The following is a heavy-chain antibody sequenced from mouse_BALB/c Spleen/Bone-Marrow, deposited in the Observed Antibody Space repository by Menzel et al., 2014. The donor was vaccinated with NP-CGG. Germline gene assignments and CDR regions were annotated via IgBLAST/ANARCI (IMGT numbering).Heavy chain of an antibody. CDR3: ARHAEVRRDAMDY. D-gene: IGHD2-14*01. Sequence: EVMLVESGGGLVQPGGSLKLSCATSGFTFSDYYMYWVRQTPEKRLEWVAYISNGGGSTYYPDTVKGRFTISRDNAKNTLYLQMSRLKSEDTAMYYCARHAEVRRDAMDYWGQGASVTGSS. CDR2: ISNGGGST. V-gene: IGHV5-12*02. CDR1: GFTFSDYY. J-gene: IGHJ4*01.